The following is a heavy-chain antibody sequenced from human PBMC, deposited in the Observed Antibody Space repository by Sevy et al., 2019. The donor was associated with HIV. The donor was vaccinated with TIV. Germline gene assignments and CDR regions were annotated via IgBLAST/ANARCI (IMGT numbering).Heavy chain of an antibody. CDR2: ISAYNGNT. CDR1: GYTFTSYG. D-gene: IGHD5-12*01. CDR3: ARESVVATIGAYYYYYYMDV. Sequence: ASVKVSCKASGYTFTSYGISWVRQAPGQGLEWMGWISAYNGNTNYPQKLQGRVTMTTDTSTSTAYMELRSLRSDDTAVYYCARESVVATIGAYYYYYYMDVWGKGTTVTVSS. J-gene: IGHJ6*03. V-gene: IGHV1-18*04.